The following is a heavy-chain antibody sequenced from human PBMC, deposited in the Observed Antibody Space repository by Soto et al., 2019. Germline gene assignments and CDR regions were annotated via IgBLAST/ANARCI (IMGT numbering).Heavy chain of an antibody. CDR3: ATVALRYFDWPSRGWFDP. Sequence: ASVKVSCKASGYTFTSYDINWVRQATGQGLEWMGWMNPNSGNTGYAQKFQGRVTMTEDTSTDTAYMELSSLRSEDTAVYYCATVALRYFDWPSRGWFDPWGQGTLVTV. CDR1: GYTFTSYD. CDR2: MNPNSGNT. J-gene: IGHJ5*02. D-gene: IGHD3-9*01. V-gene: IGHV1-8*01.